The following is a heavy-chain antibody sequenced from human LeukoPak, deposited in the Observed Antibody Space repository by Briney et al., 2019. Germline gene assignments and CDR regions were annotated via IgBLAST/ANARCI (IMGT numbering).Heavy chain of an antibody. V-gene: IGHV1-2*02. D-gene: IGHD6-19*01. CDR1: GYTFTGYY. Sequence: ASVKVSCKASGYTFTGYYMHWVRQAPGQGLEWMGWINPNSGGTNYAQKFQGRVTMTRDTSISTAYMELSRLRSDDTAVYYCARDTIAVAGPHYYYYYGMDVWGQGTTVTVS. CDR2: INPNSGGT. CDR3: ARDTIAVAGPHYYYYYGMDV. J-gene: IGHJ6*02.